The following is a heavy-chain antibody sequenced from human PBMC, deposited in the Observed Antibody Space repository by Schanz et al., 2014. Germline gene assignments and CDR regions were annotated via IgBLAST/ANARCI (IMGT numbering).Heavy chain of an antibody. CDR2: ISNNGDST. V-gene: IGHV3-64*04. J-gene: IGHJ4*02. Sequence: VPLVESGGGLIQPGGSLRLSCAASGFGFSTFAMHWVRQAPGKGLEYISAISNNGDSTYYADSVKGRFTISRDNSKNTLYLQMNSLRAEDTAVYYCARLDPYCRSGTCSRAFDFWGQGTLVTVSS. CDR3: ARLDPYCRSGTCSRAFDF. D-gene: IGHD2-15*01. CDR1: GFGFSTFA.